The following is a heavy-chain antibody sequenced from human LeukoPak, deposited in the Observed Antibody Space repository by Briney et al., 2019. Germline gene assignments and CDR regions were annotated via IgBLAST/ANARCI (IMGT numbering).Heavy chain of an antibody. CDR2: ISSSGSTI. CDR3: ARDLPRYCSSSSCPEEIDY. V-gene: IGHV3-11*04. Sequence: GGSLRLSCAASGFTFSDYYMSWIRQAPGKGLEWVSYISSSGSTIYYADSVKGRFTISRDNAKNSLYLQMNSLRAEDTAVYYCARDLPRYCSSSSCPEEIDYWGQGTLVTVSS. CDR1: GFTFSDYY. J-gene: IGHJ4*02. D-gene: IGHD2-2*01.